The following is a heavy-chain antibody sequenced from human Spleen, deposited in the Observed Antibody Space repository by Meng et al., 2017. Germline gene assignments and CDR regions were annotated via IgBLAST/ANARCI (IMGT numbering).Heavy chain of an antibody. CDR3: ARVGSGMTSTFDY. Sequence: VQLVQFGAEVKKPGASMQVSCEALGYTFTSYYLFWVRQATGQGLQWMGILNPNDGSTTYAQKFQGRVTMTRDTSTTTAYMELTSLRSEDTAVYYCARVGSGMTSTFDYWGQGTLVTVSS. CDR2: LNPNDGST. J-gene: IGHJ4*02. V-gene: IGHV1-46*01. D-gene: IGHD3-3*01. CDR1: GYTFTSYY.